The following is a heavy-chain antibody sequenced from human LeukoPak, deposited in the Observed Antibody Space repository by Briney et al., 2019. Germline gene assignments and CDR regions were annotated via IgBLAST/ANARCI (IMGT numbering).Heavy chain of an antibody. CDR2: INPSGGST. V-gene: IGHV1-46*01. J-gene: IGHJ4*02. CDR1: GYTFTSYY. CDR3: ARESGSGSGYFDY. D-gene: IGHD3-10*01. Sequence: GASVTVSFKASGYTFTSYYMHWVRQAPGQGLEWMGIINPSGGSTSYAQKFQGRVTMTRDMSTSTVYMELSSLRSEDTAVYYCARESGSGSGYFDYWGQGTLVTVSS.